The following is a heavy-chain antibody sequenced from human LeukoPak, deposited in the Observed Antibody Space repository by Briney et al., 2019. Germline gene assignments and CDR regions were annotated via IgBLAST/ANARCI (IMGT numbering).Heavy chain of an antibody. V-gene: IGHV3-48*03. Sequence: GGSLRLSCAASGFNFDNFEMHWVRQAPGKGLEWISYISSGSSVIEYADSVKGRFRISRDNAKNSLFLQMNSLRAEGTAVYYCARDQGGTYSWDYWGQGTLVTVSS. CDR3: ARDQGGTYSWDY. CDR1: GFNFDNFE. CDR2: ISSGSSVI. D-gene: IGHD1-26*01. J-gene: IGHJ4*02.